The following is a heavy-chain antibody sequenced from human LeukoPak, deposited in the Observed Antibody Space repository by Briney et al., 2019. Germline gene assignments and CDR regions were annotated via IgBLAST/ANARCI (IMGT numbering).Heavy chain of an antibody. J-gene: IGHJ5*02. D-gene: IGHD1-26*01. CDR1: GFTFSSYW. Sequence: PGGSLRLSCAASGFTFSSYWMSWVRQAPGKGLEWVANIKQDGSEKYYVDSVKGRFTISRDNAENSLYLQMNSLRAEDTAVYYCAKRRAAVRGIAFWFDPWGQGTLVTVSS. CDR3: AKRRAAVRGIAFWFDP. V-gene: IGHV3-7*01. CDR2: IKQDGSEK.